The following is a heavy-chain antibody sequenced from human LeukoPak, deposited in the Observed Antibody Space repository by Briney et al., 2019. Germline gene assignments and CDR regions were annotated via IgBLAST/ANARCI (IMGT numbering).Heavy chain of an antibody. Sequence: GGSLRLSCAASGFTFSSYAMHWVRQAPGKGLEWVAVISYDGSNKYYADSVKGRFTISRDTSKNTLYLQMNSLRAEDTAVYYCARDSSSSIDVGYFDYWSQGTLVTVSS. V-gene: IGHV3-30*04. CDR3: ARDSSSSIDVGYFDY. CDR1: GFTFSSYA. J-gene: IGHJ4*02. D-gene: IGHD6-6*01. CDR2: ISYDGSNK.